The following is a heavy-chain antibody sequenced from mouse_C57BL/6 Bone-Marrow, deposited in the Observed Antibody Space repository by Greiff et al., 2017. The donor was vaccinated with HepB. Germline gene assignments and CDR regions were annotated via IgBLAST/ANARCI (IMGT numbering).Heavy chain of an antibody. CDR1: GFSFNTYA. CDR2: IRSKSNNYAT. CDR3: VTLANWDDFDV. Sequence: EVKLMESGGGLVQPKGSLKLSCAASGFSFNTYAMNWVRQAPGKGLEWVARIRSKSNNYATYYADSVKDRFTISRDDSESMLYLQMNNLKTEDTAMYYCVTLANWDDFDVWGTGTTVTVSS. V-gene: IGHV10-1*01. D-gene: IGHD4-1*01. J-gene: IGHJ1*03.